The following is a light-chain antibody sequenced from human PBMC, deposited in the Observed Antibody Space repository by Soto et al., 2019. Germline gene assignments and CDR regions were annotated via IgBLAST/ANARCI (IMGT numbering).Light chain of an antibody. CDR1: SGHSSYA. J-gene: IGLJ2*01. CDR3: QTWGTGIGV. V-gene: IGLV4-69*01. Sequence: QSVLTQSPSASASLGASVKLTCTLSSGHSSYAIAWHQQQPEKGPRYLMKLNSDGSHRKGDGIPDRFSGSSSGAEHYLTISNLQSEDEADYYCQTWGTGIGVFGGGTKLTVL. CDR2: LNSDGSH.